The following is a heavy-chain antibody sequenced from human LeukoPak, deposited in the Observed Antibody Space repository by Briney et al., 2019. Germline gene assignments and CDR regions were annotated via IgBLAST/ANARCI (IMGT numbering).Heavy chain of an antibody. CDR1: GGTFSSYA. D-gene: IGHD3-10*01. J-gene: IGHJ4*02. Sequence: GSSVKVSCKASGGTFSSYAISWVRQAPGQGLEWMGRIIPILGIANYAQKFQGRVTITADKSTSTAYMELSRLRSDDTAVYYCARGARLWFGDGDYFDYWGQGTLVTVSS. V-gene: IGHV1-69*04. CDR3: ARGARLWFGDGDYFDY. CDR2: IIPILGIA.